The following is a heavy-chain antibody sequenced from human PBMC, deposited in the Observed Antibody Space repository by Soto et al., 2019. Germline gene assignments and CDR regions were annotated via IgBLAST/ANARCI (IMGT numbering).Heavy chain of an antibody. D-gene: IGHD2-2*01. J-gene: IGHJ6*02. CDR1: GYTFTGHY. Sequence: ASVKVSCKASGYTFTGHYIHWVRQAPEQGPEWMGEIDPNSGDTSYAQKFQGRVTMTRDTSITTAYMELSRLRSDDTAVFYCARGHCSSTSCYGSDYYYGLDVWGQGTTVTVSS. CDR3: ARGHCSSTSCYGSDYYYGLDV. V-gene: IGHV1-2*02. CDR2: IDPNSGDT.